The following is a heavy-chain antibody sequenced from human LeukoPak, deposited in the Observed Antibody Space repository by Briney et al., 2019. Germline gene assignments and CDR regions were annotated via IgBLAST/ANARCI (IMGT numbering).Heavy chain of an antibody. CDR3: ARDLGGRGIPVYYF. V-gene: IGHV3-33*08. Sequence: PGGSLRLSCVASGFKFTDYAIHWVRQVPGRGLEWVAVVWFDGSYELYADSVKGRLTISRDDSRSTVNLQMESLRAEDTALYYCARDLGGRGIPVYYFWGQGTQVTVSS. CDR2: VWFDGSYE. CDR1: GFKFTDYA. J-gene: IGHJ4*02. D-gene: IGHD4-23*01.